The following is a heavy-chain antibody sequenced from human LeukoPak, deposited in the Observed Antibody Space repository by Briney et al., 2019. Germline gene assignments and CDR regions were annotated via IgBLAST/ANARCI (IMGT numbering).Heavy chain of an antibody. CDR3: ARLISARIDY. Sequence: SETLSLTCTVSGGSISSSSYSWGWIRQPPGKGLEWIGNFYYSGSTYYNPSLKSRLTISVDTSKNQFSLKLSSVTAADTAVYYCARLISARIDYWGQGTLVPVSS. V-gene: IGHV4-39*01. J-gene: IGHJ4*02. CDR1: GGSISSSSYS. D-gene: IGHD2/OR15-2a*01. CDR2: FYYSGST.